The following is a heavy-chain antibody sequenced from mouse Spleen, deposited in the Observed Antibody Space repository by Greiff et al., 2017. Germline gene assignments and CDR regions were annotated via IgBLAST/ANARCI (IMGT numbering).Heavy chain of an antibody. V-gene: IGHV1S135*01. Sequence: VQLQQSGPELVKPGASVKVSCKASGYAFTSYNMYWVKQSHGKSLEWIGYIDPYNGGTSYNQKFKGKATLTVDKSSSTAYMHLNSLTSEDSAVYYCAREGGYGGRPSWFAYWGQGTLVTVSA. J-gene: IGHJ3*01. CDR1: GYAFTSYN. CDR3: AREGGYGGRPSWFAY. CDR2: IDPYNGGT. D-gene: IGHD2-2*01.